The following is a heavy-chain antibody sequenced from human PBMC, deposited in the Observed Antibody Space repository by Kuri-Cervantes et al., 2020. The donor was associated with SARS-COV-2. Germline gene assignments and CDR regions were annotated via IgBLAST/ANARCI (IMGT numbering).Heavy chain of an antibody. V-gene: IGHV1-18*04. Sequence: ASVKVSCKASGYTFTSYYMHWVRQAPGQGLEWMGWISAYNGNTNYAQKLQGRVTMTTDTSTSTAYMELRSLRSDDTAVYYCARWEEWYYDSSGYYPDWGQGTLVTVSS. J-gene: IGHJ4*02. CDR1: GYTFTSYY. CDR3: ARWEEWYYDSSGYYPD. CDR2: ISAYNGNT. D-gene: IGHD3-22*01.